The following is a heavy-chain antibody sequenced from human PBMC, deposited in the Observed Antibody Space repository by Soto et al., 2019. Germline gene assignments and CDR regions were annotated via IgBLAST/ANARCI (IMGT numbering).Heavy chain of an antibody. Sequence: ASVKVSCKASGGTSSSYAISWVRQAPGQGLEWMGGIIPIFGTANYAQKFQGRVTITADESTSTAYMELSSLRSEDTAVYYCVRRDDILTGHFDYWGQGTLVTVSS. CDR3: VRRDDILTGHFDY. J-gene: IGHJ4*02. CDR1: GGTSSSYA. V-gene: IGHV1-69*13. D-gene: IGHD3-9*01. CDR2: IIPIFGTA.